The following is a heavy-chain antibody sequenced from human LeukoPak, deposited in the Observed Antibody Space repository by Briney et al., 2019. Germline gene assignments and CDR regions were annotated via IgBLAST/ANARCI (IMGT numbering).Heavy chain of an antibody. V-gene: IGHV3-13*01. J-gene: IGHJ2*01. CDR2: IGNGADT. D-gene: IGHD3-22*01. CDR1: GFSFSSYD. Sequence: GGSLRLSCAASGFSFSSYDMYWVRQVPGGGLEWVSCIGNGADTPYAASVKGRFTISRENAKNSFFLQMNSLRAGDTAVYFCARGFDYYDSSAYYRNYYFDLWGRGTLVTVSS. CDR3: ARGFDYYDSSAYYRNYYFDL.